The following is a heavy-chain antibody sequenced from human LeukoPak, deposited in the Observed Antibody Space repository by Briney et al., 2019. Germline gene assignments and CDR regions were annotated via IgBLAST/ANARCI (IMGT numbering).Heavy chain of an antibody. Sequence: GGSLRLSCAASGFTFSSYSMNWVRQAPGKGLEWVSSISSSSSYIYYADSVKGRFTISRDNAKNSLYLQMNSPRAEDTAVYYCARDRDYYDSSGYRASDYWGQGTLVTVSS. D-gene: IGHD3-22*01. CDR3: ARDRDYYDSSGYRASDY. CDR1: GFTFSSYS. J-gene: IGHJ4*02. CDR2: ISSSSSYI. V-gene: IGHV3-21*01.